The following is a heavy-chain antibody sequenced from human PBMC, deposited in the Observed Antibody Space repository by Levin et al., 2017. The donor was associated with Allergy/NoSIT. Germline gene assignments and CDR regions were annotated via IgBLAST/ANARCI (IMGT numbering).Heavy chain of an antibody. J-gene: IGHJ6*02. D-gene: IGHD5-18*01. V-gene: IGHV3-23*01. CDR1: GFTFSSYA. CDR3: AKDGYSYGYYYYYGMDV. Sequence: LSLTCAASGFTFSSYAMSWVRQAPGKGLEWVSAISGSGGSTYYADSVKGRFTISRDNSKNTLYLQMNSLRAEDTAVYYCAKDGYSYGYYYYYGMDVWGQGTTVTVSS. CDR2: ISGSGGST.